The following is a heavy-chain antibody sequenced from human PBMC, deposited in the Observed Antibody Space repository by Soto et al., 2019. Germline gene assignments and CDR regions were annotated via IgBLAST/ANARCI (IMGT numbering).Heavy chain of an antibody. J-gene: IGHJ5*02. CDR1: GFTFSSYS. Sequence: GGSLRLSCAASGFTFSSYSMNWVRQAPGKGLEWVSSISSSSSYIYYADSLKGRFTISRDNAKNSLYLQMNSLRAEDTAVYYCARHPERIAQIGWFDPWGQGTLVTVSS. D-gene: IGHD6-13*01. V-gene: IGHV3-21*01. CDR3: ARHPERIAQIGWFDP. CDR2: ISSSSSYI.